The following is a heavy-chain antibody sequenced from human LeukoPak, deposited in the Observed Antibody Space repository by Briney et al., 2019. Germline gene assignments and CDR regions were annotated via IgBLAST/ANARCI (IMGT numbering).Heavy chain of an antibody. CDR3: ARLWFGEFHFDY. Sequence: SETLSLTCAVYGGSFSSYYWGWIRQPPGKGLEWIGSIYYSGSTYYNPSLKSRVTISVDTSKNQFSLKLSSVTAADTAVYYCARLWFGEFHFDYWGQGTLVTVSS. V-gene: IGHV4-39*01. CDR2: IYYSGST. J-gene: IGHJ4*02. CDR1: GGSFSSYY. D-gene: IGHD3-10*01.